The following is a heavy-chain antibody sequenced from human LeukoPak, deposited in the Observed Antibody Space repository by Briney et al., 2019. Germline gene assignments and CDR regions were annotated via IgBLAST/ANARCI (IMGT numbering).Heavy chain of an antibody. CDR1: GFTFSSYS. J-gene: IGHJ4*02. CDR3: ARDIVSRDGYNSRDY. V-gene: IGHV3-21*01. Sequence: GGSLRLSCAASGFTFSSYSMNWVRQAPGKGLEWVSSISSSSRYIYYADSVKGRFTISRDNAKNSLYLQMNSLRAEDTAVYYCARDIVSRDGYNSRDYWGQGTLVTVSS. D-gene: IGHD5-12*01. CDR2: ISSSSRYI.